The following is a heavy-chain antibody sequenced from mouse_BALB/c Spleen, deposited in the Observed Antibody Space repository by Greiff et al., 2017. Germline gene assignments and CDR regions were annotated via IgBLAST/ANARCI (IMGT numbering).Heavy chain of an antibody. CDR2: ISSGSSTI. J-gene: IGHJ2*01. CDR1: GFTFSSFG. D-gene: IGHD2-14*01. V-gene: IGHV5-17*02. Sequence: EVKLMESGGGLVQPGGSRKLSCAASGFTFSSFGMHWVRQAPEKGLEWVAYISSGSSTIYYADTVKGRFTISRDNPKNTLFLQMTSLRSEDTAMYYCASEEGVRRREYYFDYWGQGTTLTVSS. CDR3: ASEEGVRRREYYFDY.